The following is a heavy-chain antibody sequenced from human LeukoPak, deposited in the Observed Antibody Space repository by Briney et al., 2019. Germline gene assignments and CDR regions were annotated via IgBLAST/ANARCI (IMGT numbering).Heavy chain of an antibody. CDR2: IYYSGST. Sequence: SETLSLTCTVSNGSISSYYWSWIRQPPGKGLEWIGYIYYSGSTNYNPSLKGRVTISVDTSKNQFSLKLSSVTAADTAVYYCASLGGSNGYSSGWYPFDYWGQGTLVTVSS. V-gene: IGHV4-59*08. D-gene: IGHD6-19*01. CDR3: ASLGGSNGYSSGWYPFDY. CDR1: NGSISSYY. J-gene: IGHJ4*02.